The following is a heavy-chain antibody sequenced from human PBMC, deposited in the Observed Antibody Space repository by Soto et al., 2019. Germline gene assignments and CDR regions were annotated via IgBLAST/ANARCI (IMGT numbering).Heavy chain of an antibody. J-gene: IGHJ6*03. D-gene: IGHD3-3*01. Sequence: SQTLSLTCAISGDSVSSNSAAWNWIRQSPSRGLEWLGRTYYRSKWYNDYAVSVKSRITINPDTSKNQFSLQLNSVTPEDTAVYYCARDRGGDFWSPRGYYYYYMDVWGKGTTVTVSS. CDR2: TYYRSKWYN. CDR3: ARDRGGDFWSPRGYYYYYMDV. CDR1: GDSVSSNSAA. V-gene: IGHV6-1*01.